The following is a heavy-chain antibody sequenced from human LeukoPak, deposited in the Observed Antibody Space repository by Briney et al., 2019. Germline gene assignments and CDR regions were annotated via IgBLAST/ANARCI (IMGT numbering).Heavy chain of an antibody. D-gene: IGHD2-15*01. V-gene: IGHV3-48*01. J-gene: IGHJ3*02. CDR2: ISSSSSTI. CDR3: AKDVCSGGSCNAFDI. CDR1: GFTFSSYS. Sequence: GSLRLSCAASGFTFSSYSMNWVRQAPGKGLEWVSYISSSSSTIYYADSVKGRFTISRDNSKNTLYLQMNSLRAEDTAVYYCAKDVCSGGSCNAFDIWGQGTMVTVSS.